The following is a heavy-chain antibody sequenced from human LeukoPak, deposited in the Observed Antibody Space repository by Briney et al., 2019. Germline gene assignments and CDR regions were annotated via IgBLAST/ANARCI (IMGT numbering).Heavy chain of an antibody. J-gene: IGHJ4*02. D-gene: IGHD5-24*01. Sequence: SETLSLTCTVSGGSISSSSYYWGWIRQPPGKGLEWIGTIYYSGSSYYNASLKSRVTISVDTSKNQFSLKLSSVTAADTAVYYCARDGYNPIDYWGQGTLVTVSP. CDR2: IYYSGSS. CDR1: GGSISSSSYY. CDR3: ARDGYNPIDY. V-gene: IGHV4-39*07.